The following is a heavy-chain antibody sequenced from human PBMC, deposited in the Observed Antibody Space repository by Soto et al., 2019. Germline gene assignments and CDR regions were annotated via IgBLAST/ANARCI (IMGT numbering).Heavy chain of an antibody. J-gene: IGHJ6*02. CDR1: GFTVTSYY. V-gene: IGHV3-53*01. Sequence: GGSLRLSCAASGFTVTSYYMSWVRQSPGKGLEWVSLIYTGGNTNYADSVKGRFTISRDNSKNTLYLQMNSLRAEDTAVYYCARDYYYGSGNYYRADYYHYGMDVWGQGTTVTVSS. CDR3: ARDYYYGSGNYYRADYYHYGMDV. D-gene: IGHD3-10*01. CDR2: IYTGGNT.